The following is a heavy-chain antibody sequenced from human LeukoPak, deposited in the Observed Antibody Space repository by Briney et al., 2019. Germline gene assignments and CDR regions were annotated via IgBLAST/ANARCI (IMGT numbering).Heavy chain of an antibody. Sequence: GGSLRLSCAASGFTFSSYAMSWVRQAPGKGLEWVSAISGSGSNTYYADSVKGRFTISRDNSKNTLYLQMNSLRAEDTAVYYCARDPPPRLRGYGMDVWGQGTTVTVSS. D-gene: IGHD4-17*01. CDR1: GFTFSSYA. CDR2: ISGSGSNT. V-gene: IGHV3-23*01. CDR3: ARDPPPRLRGYGMDV. J-gene: IGHJ6*02.